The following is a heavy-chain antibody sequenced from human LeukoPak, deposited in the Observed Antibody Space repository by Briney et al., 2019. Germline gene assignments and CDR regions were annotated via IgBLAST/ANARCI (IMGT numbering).Heavy chain of an antibody. CDR1: GYTFTGYY. Sequence: ASVKVSCKASGYTFTGYYMHWVRQAPGLGLEWMGWINPNSGGTNYAQKFQGRVTMTRDTSISTAYMELSRLRSDDTAVYYCARARRIAVAVYDYWGQGTLVTVSS. V-gene: IGHV1-2*02. D-gene: IGHD6-19*01. J-gene: IGHJ4*02. CDR2: INPNSGGT. CDR3: ARARRIAVAVYDY.